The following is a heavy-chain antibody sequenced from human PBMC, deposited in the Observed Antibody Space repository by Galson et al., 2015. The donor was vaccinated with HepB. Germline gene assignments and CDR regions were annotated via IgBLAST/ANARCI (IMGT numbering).Heavy chain of an antibody. J-gene: IGHJ4*02. CDR2: MAYDGNNK. CDR1: GFTFSIYA. Sequence: SLRLSCAASGFTFSIYAMHWVRQVPGKGLEWVAVMAYDGNNKYYADSVKGRFTISRDNSKNTLCLQMNSLRADDTAVYFCARGGGYYDSSFYSYYFDYWGQGTLVTVSS. V-gene: IGHV3-30-3*01. CDR3: ARGGGYYDSSFYSYYFDY. D-gene: IGHD3-22*01.